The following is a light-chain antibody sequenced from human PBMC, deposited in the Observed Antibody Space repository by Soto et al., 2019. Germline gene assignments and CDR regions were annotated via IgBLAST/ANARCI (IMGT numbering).Light chain of an antibody. CDR2: DAS. CDR3: QQYDDWPET. Sequence: EKVMTQAPATLYVSPGERATLSCSASQRVSSNLAWYQQKPGQAPRLLIYDASTMATGIPARLSGSGSGTEFTLTISSLQSEDLAVYYCQQYDDWPETFGQGTKVEIK. J-gene: IGKJ1*01. CDR1: QRVSSN. V-gene: IGKV3-15*01.